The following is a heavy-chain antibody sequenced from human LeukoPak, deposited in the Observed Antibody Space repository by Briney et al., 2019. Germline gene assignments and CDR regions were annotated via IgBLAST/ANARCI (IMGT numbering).Heavy chain of an antibody. D-gene: IGHD6-19*01. CDR1: GYTFINYG. CDR2: ISAYNGNT. J-gene: IGHJ4*02. CDR3: ARVGPYSSGWYVRAPFDY. V-gene: IGHV1-18*01. Sequence: ASVKVSCKASGYTFINYGINWVRQAPGQGLEWMGWISAYNGNTSYAQKFQGRVTMTTDTSTSTAYMELRSLRSADTAVYYCARVGPYSSGWYVRAPFDYWGQGTVVIVSS.